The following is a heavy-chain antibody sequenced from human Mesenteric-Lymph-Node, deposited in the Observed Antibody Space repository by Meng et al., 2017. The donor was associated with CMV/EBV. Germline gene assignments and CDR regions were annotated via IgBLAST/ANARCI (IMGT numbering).Heavy chain of an antibody. J-gene: IGHJ4*02. D-gene: IGHD2-2*01. CDR2: ISVSGGAT. CDR3: AREPYCSSTSCSADY. CDR1: GFMFSSYS. V-gene: IGHV3-NL1*01. Sequence: GGSLRLSCAASGFMFSSYSMHWVRQAPGKGLEWVADISVSGGATYYADSVQGRFTISRDNSKNTLYLQMNSLRAEDTAVYYCAREPYCSSTSCSADYWGQGTLVTVSS.